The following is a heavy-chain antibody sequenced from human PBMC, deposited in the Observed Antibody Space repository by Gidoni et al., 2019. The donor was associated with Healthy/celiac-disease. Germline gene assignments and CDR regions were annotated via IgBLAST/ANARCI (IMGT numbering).Heavy chain of an antibody. CDR2: INHSGST. J-gene: IGHJ5*02. D-gene: IGHD7-27*01. V-gene: IGHV4-34*01. CDR1: GGSFSGYY. CDR3: ARGMRAWVNWFDP. Sequence: QVQLQQWGAGLLKPSETLSLTCAVYGGSFSGYYWSWIRQPPGKGLEWIGEINHSGSTNYTPSLKSRVTISVDTSKNQFSLKLSSVTAADTAVYYCARGMRAWVNWFDPWGQGTLVTVSS.